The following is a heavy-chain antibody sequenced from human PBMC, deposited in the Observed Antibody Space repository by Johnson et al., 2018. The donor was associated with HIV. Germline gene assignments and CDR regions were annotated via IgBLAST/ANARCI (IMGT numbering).Heavy chain of an antibody. J-gene: IGHJ3*02. CDR1: GFTVSSNY. D-gene: IGHD6-6*01. Sequence: VQLVESGGGLVQPGGSLRLSCAASGFTVSSNYMSWVRQAPGKGLEWVANIKQDGSEKYYVDSVKGRFTISRDNAKNSLDLEMNSLRAEDTAVYYCARVAQSIAARPEAFDIWGQGTMVTVSS. V-gene: IGHV3-7*05. CDR2: IKQDGSEK. CDR3: ARVAQSIAARPEAFDI.